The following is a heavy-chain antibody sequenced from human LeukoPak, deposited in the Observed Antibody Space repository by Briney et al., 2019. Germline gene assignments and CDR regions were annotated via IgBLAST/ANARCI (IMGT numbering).Heavy chain of an antibody. J-gene: IGHJ4*02. Sequence: SETLSLTCTVSGGSISSYYWNWIRQPPGKGPEYIGHIFYTGNTNYNPSLKSRVTISLDTSKNQFSLKVSSVTAADTAVYYCATGRSPRYYDYWGQGILVAVSS. CDR1: GGSISSYY. V-gene: IGHV4-59*01. D-gene: IGHD1-26*01. CDR2: IFYTGNT. CDR3: ATGRSPRYYDY.